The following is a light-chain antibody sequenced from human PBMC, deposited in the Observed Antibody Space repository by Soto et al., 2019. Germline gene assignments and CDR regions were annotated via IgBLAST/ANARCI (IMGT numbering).Light chain of an antibody. CDR1: SSYVGGYNF. CDR3: CSYAGTSPWV. CDR2: DVS. Sequence: QSALTQSRSVSGSPGQSVTISCTGTSSYVGGYNFVSWYQQHPGNAPKLVIYDVSKRPSGVPDRFSGSKSGNTASLTISGLLAEDEADYYCCSYAGTSPWVFGGGTKVTVL. J-gene: IGLJ2*01. V-gene: IGLV2-11*01.